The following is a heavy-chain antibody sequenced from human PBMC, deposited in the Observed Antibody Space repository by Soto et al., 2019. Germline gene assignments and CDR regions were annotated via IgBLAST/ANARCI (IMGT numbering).Heavy chain of an antibody. Sequence: QLQLQESGPGLVKPSETLSLTCTVSGGSISSSSYYWGWIRQPPGKGLEWIGSIYYSGSTYYNPSLKGRVTISVDTSKNQFSLKLSSVTAADTAVYYCARQTITMVRGVIYYFDYWGQGTLVTVSS. J-gene: IGHJ4*02. CDR2: IYYSGST. CDR3: ARQTITMVRGVIYYFDY. CDR1: GGSISSSSYY. V-gene: IGHV4-39*01. D-gene: IGHD3-10*01.